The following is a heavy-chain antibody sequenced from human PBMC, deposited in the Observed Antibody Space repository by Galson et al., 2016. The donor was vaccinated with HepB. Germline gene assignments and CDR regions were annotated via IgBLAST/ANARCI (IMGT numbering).Heavy chain of an antibody. CDR3: AGVVVAATNWFDP. Sequence: SETLSPTCGVDGGSFNAYYCSWIRQPPGKGLEWMGEINHSGDTKYNPSLKSRVTLSVETSKNQFSLDLISMTAADTAVYYFAGVVVAATNWFDPWGQGTLVTVSS. D-gene: IGHD2-15*01. V-gene: IGHV4-34*01. CDR1: GGSFNAYY. J-gene: IGHJ5*02. CDR2: INHSGDT.